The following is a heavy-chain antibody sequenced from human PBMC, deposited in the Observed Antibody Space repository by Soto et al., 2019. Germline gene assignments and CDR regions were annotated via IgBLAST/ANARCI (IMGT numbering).Heavy chain of an antibody. J-gene: IGHJ6*02. Sequence: EVQLLESGGGLVQPGGSLRLSCAASGSSFSSYAMNWVRQAPGKGLEWVSSISGPGSITYYADSVKGRFTISRDNSKDRLYMQMNSLRVEDTAVYYCAKGGFWVHYGMDVWGQGTTVTVPS. D-gene: IGHD3-16*01. CDR3: AKGGFWVHYGMDV. V-gene: IGHV3-23*01. CDR1: GSSFSSYA. CDR2: ISGPGSIT.